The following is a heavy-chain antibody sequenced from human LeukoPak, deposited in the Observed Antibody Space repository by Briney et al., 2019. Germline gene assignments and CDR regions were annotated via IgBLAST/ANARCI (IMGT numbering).Heavy chain of an antibody. CDR3: ARGSGYNYGWSNAGYFYYMDL. CDR2: IYYSEST. CDR1: GGSISSYY. Sequence: PSETLSLTCTVSGGSISSYYWSWIRQPPGKGLEWIGYIYYSESTNYNPSLKGRVTISVDMSKNQFSLKLSSVTAADTAVYYCARGSGYNYGWSNAGYFYYMDLWGKGTTVTVSS. V-gene: IGHV4-59*01. J-gene: IGHJ6*03. D-gene: IGHD5-18*01.